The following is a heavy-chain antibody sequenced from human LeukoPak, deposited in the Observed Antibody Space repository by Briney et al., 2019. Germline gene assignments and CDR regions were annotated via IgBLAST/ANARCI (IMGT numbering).Heavy chain of an antibody. V-gene: IGHV3-23*01. CDR1: GFTFSSYA. CDR2: ISGSGANT. D-gene: IGHD3-22*01. J-gene: IGHJ4*02. Sequence: PGGPLRLSCAASGFTFSSYAMTWVRQAPGKGLEWVSTISGSGANTYYADSVKGRFTISRDNSKNTLSLQMNSLRVEDTALYYWAKFSDSTGPHYFDYGGQEPRVTVPS. CDR3: AKFSDSTGPHYFDY.